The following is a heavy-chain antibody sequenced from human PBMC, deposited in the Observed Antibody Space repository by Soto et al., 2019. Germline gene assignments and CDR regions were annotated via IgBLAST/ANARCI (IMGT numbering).Heavy chain of an antibody. D-gene: IGHD1-26*01. Sequence: GGSLRRPCEGSGFTFSSYAIHWVRQAPGKGLEWVAVISYDGSNKYYADSVKGRFTISRDNSKNTLYLQMNSLRAEDTAVYYCARGSQWELLDAFDIWGQGTMVTVSS. CDR2: ISYDGSNK. CDR1: GFTFSSYA. J-gene: IGHJ3*02. V-gene: IGHV3-30-3*01. CDR3: ARGSQWELLDAFDI.